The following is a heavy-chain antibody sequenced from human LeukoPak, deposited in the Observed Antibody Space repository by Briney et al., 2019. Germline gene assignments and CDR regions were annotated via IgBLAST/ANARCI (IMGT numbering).Heavy chain of an antibody. CDR2: IVVGSGST. J-gene: IGHJ5*02. V-gene: IGHV1-58*02. Sequence: SVKVSCKASGFTFTSSAMQWVRQARGQRLEWIGWIVVGSGSTNYAQKFQGRLSLTRDMSTSTDYMELSSLRSEDTAVYYCARDNSVGDTAWWFDPWGQGTLVTVSS. CDR1: GFTFTSSA. D-gene: IGHD1-26*01. CDR3: ARDNSVGDTAWWFDP.